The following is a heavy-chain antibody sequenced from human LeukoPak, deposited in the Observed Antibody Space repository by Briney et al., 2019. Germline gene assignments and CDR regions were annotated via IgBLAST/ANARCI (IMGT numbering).Heavy chain of an antibody. D-gene: IGHD2-2*01. CDR1: GGSISSYY. CDR3: ARLPGSYYGMDV. CDR2: IYYSGST. Sequence: SETLSLTCTVSGGSISSYYWSWIRQPPGKGLEWIGYIYYSGSTNYNPSLKSRVTISVDTSKNQFSLKLSSVTAADTAAYYCARLPGSYYGMDVWGQGTTVTVSS. V-gene: IGHV4-59*08. J-gene: IGHJ6*02.